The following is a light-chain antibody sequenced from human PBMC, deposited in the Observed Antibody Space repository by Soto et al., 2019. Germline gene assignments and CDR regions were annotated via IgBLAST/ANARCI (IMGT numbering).Light chain of an antibody. V-gene: IGLV1-40*01. CDR3: QSYDTSLSVV. J-gene: IGLJ2*01. CDR2: ANS. CDR1: SSNIGAGYD. Sequence: QSVLTQPPSVSGAPGQRVTISCTGSSSNIGAGYDVHWYQQLPGTAPKLLMYANSNRPSGVPDRFSGSKSGTSASLAITGIQDEDEADYYCQSYDTSLSVVFGGGTKVTVL.